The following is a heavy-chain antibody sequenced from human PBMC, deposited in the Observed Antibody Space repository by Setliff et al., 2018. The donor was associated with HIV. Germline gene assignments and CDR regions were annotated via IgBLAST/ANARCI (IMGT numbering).Heavy chain of an antibody. D-gene: IGHD3-10*01. V-gene: IGHV4-59*01. J-gene: IGHJ6*03. Sequence: LTCNVSGVSISNYYWSWIRRPTGKGLEWIGIGYIYYSGNTQYSPSLNGRATISVDTSNNQFTLKLTSVTPADTAVYYCVRVLGDYYYYMDVWGKGTMVTVSS. CDR2: IYYSGNT. CDR1: GVSISNYY. CDR3: VRVLGDYYYYMDV.